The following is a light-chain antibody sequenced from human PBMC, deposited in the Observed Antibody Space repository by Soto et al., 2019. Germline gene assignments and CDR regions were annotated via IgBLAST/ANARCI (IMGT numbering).Light chain of an antibody. CDR1: QSISSY. CDR2: AAS. CDR3: QQSYSSPYT. V-gene: IGKV1-39*01. J-gene: IGKJ2*01. Sequence: DIQMTQSPSSLSASVGDRVTITCRASQSISSYLNWYQQKPGKAPELLIYAASNLKSGVSSRFSGSSSGTYFTLSISSLQPEDFASYHCQQSYSSPYTFGQGTKLEIK.